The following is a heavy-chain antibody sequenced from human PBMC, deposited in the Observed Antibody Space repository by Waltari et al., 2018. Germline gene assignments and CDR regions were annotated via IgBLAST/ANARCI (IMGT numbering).Heavy chain of an antibody. CDR2: IYYSGST. Sequence: QVQLQESGPGLVKPSETLSLTCTVSGGSISSYYWSWIRQPPGKGLEWIGYIYYSGSTNYNPALKLRVTISVDTSKNQFSLKLSSVTAADTAVYYCARVLRVAARPPYFDYWGQGTLVTVSS. CDR3: ARVLRVAARPPYFDY. CDR1: GGSISSYY. V-gene: IGHV4-59*01. J-gene: IGHJ4*02. D-gene: IGHD6-6*01.